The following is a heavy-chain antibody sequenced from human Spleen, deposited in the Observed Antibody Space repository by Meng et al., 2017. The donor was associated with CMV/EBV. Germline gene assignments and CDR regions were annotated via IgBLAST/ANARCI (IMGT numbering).Heavy chain of an antibody. CDR1: SSNW. V-gene: IGHV4-4*02. CDR2: IYHSGST. Sequence: SSNWWSGGRQPPGKGLEWIGEIYHSGSTNYNPSLKSRATISVDKSKNQFSLKLSSVTAADTAVYYCARDLRGSVTGFLYSYYWYFDLWGRGTLVTVSS. CDR3: ARDLRGSVTGFLYSYYWYFDL. J-gene: IGHJ2*01. D-gene: IGHD4-11*01.